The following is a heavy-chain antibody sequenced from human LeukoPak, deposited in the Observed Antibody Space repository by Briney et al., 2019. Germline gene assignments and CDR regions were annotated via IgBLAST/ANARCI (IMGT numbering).Heavy chain of an antibody. D-gene: IGHD2-8*01. CDR1: GGSITGYY. J-gene: IGHJ4*02. CDR3: AVETSQWRNVY. CDR2: IYYSGST. Sequence: SETLSLTCTVSGGSITGYYWSWIRQPPGKGLEWIGYIYYSGSTNYNPSLKSRLTISVDTSKNQFSLKLSSVTAADTAVYFCAVETSQWRNVYWGQGTLVTVSS. V-gene: IGHV4-59*08.